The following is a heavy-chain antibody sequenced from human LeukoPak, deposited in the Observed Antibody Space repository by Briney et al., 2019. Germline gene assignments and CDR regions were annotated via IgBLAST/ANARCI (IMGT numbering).Heavy chain of an antibody. D-gene: IGHD3-16*02. CDR3: ARDFELSH. Sequence: EAGGSLRLSCAASGFTFSSYGMHWVRQAPGKGLEWVALIWYDGSSKHYADSVRGRFTISRDNSKNTLYLQMNGLRAEDTAVYYCARDFELSHWGQGTLVTVSS. CDR1: GFTFSSYG. V-gene: IGHV3-33*01. J-gene: IGHJ4*02. CDR2: IWYDGSSK.